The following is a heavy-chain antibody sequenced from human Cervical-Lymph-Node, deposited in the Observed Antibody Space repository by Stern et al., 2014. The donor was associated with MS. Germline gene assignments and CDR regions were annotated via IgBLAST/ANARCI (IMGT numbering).Heavy chain of an antibody. V-gene: IGHV1-69*04. Sequence: QVQLVQSGAEVKKPGSSVKVSCKASGGTFSSYAISLVRQAPGQGLEWLGRVIPLLGIANYARKFQGRVTITADKSTSTADMDLSSLRAEDTAVYYCARGGGDSSGWYRYYFDYWGQGILVTVSS. J-gene: IGHJ4*02. CDR1: GGTFSSYA. CDR2: VIPLLGIA. D-gene: IGHD6-19*01. CDR3: ARGGGDSSGWYRYYFDY.